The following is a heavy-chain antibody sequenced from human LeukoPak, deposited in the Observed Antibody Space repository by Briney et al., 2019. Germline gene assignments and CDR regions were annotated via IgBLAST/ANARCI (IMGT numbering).Heavy chain of an antibody. CDR2: MNPNSGNT. CDR1: GYTFTRYD. D-gene: IGHD6-6*01. CDR3: ARGGDEYSSSSGAYYYYYYMDV. V-gene: IGHV1-8*01. Sequence: ASVKVSCKASGYTFTRYDINWVRQATGQGLEWMGWMNPNSGNTGYAQKFQGRVTMTRNTSISTAYMELSSLRSEDTAVYYCARGGDEYSSSSGAYYYYYYMDVWGKGTTVTVSS. J-gene: IGHJ6*03.